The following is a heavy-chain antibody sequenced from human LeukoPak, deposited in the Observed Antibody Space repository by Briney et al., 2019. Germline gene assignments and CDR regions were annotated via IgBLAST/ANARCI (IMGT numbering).Heavy chain of an antibody. CDR2: IYYSGST. J-gene: IGHJ4*02. CDR3: ARGGKGSSWFAAYYFDY. D-gene: IGHD6-13*01. V-gene: IGHV4-59*01. CDR1: GGSISSYY. Sequence: SETLSLTCTVSGGSISSYYWSWIRQPPGKGLEWIGYIYYSGSTNYNPSLKSRVTISVDTSKNQFSPKLSSVTAADTAVYYCARGGKGSSWFAAYYFDYWGQGTLVTVSS.